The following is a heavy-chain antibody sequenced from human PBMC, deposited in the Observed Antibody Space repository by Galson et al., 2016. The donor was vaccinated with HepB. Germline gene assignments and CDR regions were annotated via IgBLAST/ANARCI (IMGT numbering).Heavy chain of an antibody. D-gene: IGHD7-27*01. CDR3: ARSYLLGRGFGS. V-gene: IGHV6-1*01. Sequence: CAICGDSVSSNSAGWYWIRQSPSRGLEWLGRTYYRSKWHFDYAESVKSRITINPDTAKNQFSLQLNSVTPEDTAIYYCARSYLLGRGFGSWGQGTLVTVSS. CDR2: TYYRSKWHF. CDR1: GDSVSSNSAG. J-gene: IGHJ4*02.